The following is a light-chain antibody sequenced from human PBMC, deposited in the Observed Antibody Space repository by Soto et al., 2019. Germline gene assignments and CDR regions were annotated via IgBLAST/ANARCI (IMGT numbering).Light chain of an antibody. CDR2: GAP. J-gene: IGKJ1*01. Sequence: IRMTMSPSSLSTSVGDRVTITCRASENIRDCVNWYQQKPAKAPSLLIYGAPTWPGGIPSRFSGSDSATDFTLTISSLQPEDFATYYCQQRSCSPRTFGQGTKVDIK. CDR3: QQRSCSPRT. V-gene: IGKV1-39*01. CDR1: ENIRDC.